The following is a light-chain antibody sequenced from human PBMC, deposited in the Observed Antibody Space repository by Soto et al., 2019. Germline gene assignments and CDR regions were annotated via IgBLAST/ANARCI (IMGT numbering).Light chain of an antibody. CDR2: GAS. V-gene: IGKV3-20*01. J-gene: IGKJ1*01. CDR3: QQYDSSPRT. CDR1: QSVSSSY. Sequence: DIVLTQSPCTLSLSPGERATLSCRASQSVSSSYLDWYQQKPGQAPRLLIYGASSRASGIPDRFSGSGSGTDFTLTISRLEPEDFAVYYCQQYDSSPRTFGQGTKVEIK.